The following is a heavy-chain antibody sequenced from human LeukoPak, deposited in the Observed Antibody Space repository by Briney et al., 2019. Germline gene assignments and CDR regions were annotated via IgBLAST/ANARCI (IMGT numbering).Heavy chain of an antibody. J-gene: IGHJ5*01. Sequence: GGSLRLSCEASGFTFSSNNIHWVRQAPGKGLEWVAAISSDGNNKWYAVAVKGRFTISRDNSKNTVYLQMNSLRVEDTALYYCAGPGGDRSFDFWGQGSLVTVSS. D-gene: IGHD2-21*02. CDR1: GFTFSSNN. CDR2: ISSDGNNK. CDR3: AGPGGDRSFDF. V-gene: IGHV3-30-3*01.